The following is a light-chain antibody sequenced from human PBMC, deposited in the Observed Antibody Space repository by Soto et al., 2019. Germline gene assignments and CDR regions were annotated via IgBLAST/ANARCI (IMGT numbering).Light chain of an antibody. CDR3: SSSTSTSSLVV. J-gene: IGLJ2*01. V-gene: IGLV2-14*01. Sequence: QSVLTQPASVSGSPGQSITISCTGTSSDVGGYNYVSWFQQHPGKAPKLMIYEVSNRPSGVPHRFSGSKSGNTASLTISGLQGDDEATYYCSSSTSTSSLVVFGGGTKLTVL. CDR1: SSDVGGYNY. CDR2: EVS.